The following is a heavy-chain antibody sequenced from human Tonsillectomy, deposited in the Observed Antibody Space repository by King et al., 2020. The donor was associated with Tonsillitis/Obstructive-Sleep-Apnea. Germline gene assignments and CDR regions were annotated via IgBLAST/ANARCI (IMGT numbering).Heavy chain of an antibody. CDR2: IYHSGST. CDR3: ARAGYSSSWYRYFQH. Sequence: QLQESGPGLVKPSGTLSLTCAVSGGSISSSNWWSWVRQPPGKGLEWIGEIYHSGSTNYNPSLKSRVTISVDKSKNQFSLKLSSVTDADTAVYYCARAGYSSSWYRYFQHWGQGTLVTVSS. CDR1: GGSISSSNW. V-gene: IGHV4-4*02. J-gene: IGHJ1*01. D-gene: IGHD6-13*01.